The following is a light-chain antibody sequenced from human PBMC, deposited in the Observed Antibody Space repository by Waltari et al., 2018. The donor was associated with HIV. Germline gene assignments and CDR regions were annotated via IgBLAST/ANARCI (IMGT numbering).Light chain of an antibody. CDR1: RSVNRY. V-gene: IGKV3-11*01. Sequence: ATLSCRASRSVNRYLAWFQQKPGQAPRLLMYDASNRAPGIPARFSGSGSGTDFTLNISRVESEDFAVYYCQQRTNWPRAFGPGTTVDIK. J-gene: IGKJ3*01. CDR3: QQRTNWPRA. CDR2: DAS.